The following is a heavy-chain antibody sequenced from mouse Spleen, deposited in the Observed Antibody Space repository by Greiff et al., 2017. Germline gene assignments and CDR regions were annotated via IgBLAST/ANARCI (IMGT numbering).Heavy chain of an antibody. CDR2: IDPENGDT. Sequence: DVQLQESGAELVRPGASVKLSCTASGFNIKDDYMHWVKQRPEQGLEWIGWIDPENGDTEYASKFQGKATITADTSSNTAYLQLSSLTSEDTAVYYCTGYRYDALGYWGQGTTLTVSS. CDR1: GFNIKDDY. V-gene: IGHV14-4*01. D-gene: IGHD2-14*01. CDR3: TGYRYDALGY. J-gene: IGHJ2*01.